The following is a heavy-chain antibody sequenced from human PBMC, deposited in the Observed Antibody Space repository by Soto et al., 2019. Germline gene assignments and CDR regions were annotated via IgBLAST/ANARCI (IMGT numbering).Heavy chain of an antibody. CDR1: GGSISSGGYY. Sequence: PSETLSLTCTVSGGSISSGGYYWSWIRQHPWKGLEWIGYIYYSGSTYYNPSLKSRVTISVDTSKNQFSLKLSSVTAADTAVYYCAREIDSNYGGVRYYYYMDVWGKGTTVTVSS. J-gene: IGHJ6*03. V-gene: IGHV4-31*03. CDR3: AREIDSNYGGVRYYYYMDV. CDR2: IYYSGST. D-gene: IGHD4-4*01.